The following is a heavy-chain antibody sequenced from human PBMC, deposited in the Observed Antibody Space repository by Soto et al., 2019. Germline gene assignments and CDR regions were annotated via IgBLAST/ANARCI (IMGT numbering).Heavy chain of an antibody. CDR1: GYTFTSYA. CDR2: INAGNGNT. D-gene: IGHD3-22*01. J-gene: IGHJ4*02. CDR3: ARSSSYYFTDDY. Sequence: ASVKVSCKASGYTFTSYAMHWVRQAPGQRLEWMGWINAGNGNTKYPQEFQGRVTITRDTSASTAYMELNSLRSEDTAVYYCARSSSYYFTDDYWGQGTLVTVS. V-gene: IGHV1-3*01.